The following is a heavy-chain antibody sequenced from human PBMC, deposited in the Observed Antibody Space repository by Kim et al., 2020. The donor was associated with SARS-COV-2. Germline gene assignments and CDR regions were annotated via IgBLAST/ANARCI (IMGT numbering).Heavy chain of an antibody. CDR3: AREALSGSYRLAFDI. CDR1: GGTFSSYA. D-gene: IGHD1-26*01. J-gene: IGHJ3*02. CDR2: IIPIFGTA. Sequence: SVKVSCKASGGTFSSYAISWVRQAPGQGLEWMGGIIPIFGTANYAQKFQGRVTITADESTSTAYMELSSLRSEDTAVYYCAREALSGSYRLAFDIWGQGTMVTVSS. V-gene: IGHV1-69*13.